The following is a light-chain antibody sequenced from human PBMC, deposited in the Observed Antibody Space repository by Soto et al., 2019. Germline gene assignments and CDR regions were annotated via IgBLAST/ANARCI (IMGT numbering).Light chain of an antibody. CDR1: QSVSSTY. CDR2: GAS. CDR3: QQYNNRPLT. V-gene: IGKV3-20*01. Sequence: EIVLTQSACTLSWSPGERATLSWRASQSVSSTYLAWYQQKPGQAPRVVIYGASSRATGIPDRFSGSASGTEFTLTISSLQSEDFAVYYCQQYNNRPLTFGGGTKVDIK. J-gene: IGKJ4*01.